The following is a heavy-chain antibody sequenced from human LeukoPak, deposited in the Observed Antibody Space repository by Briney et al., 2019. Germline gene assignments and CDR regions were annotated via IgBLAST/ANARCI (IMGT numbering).Heavy chain of an antibody. CDR1: GFTFDDYA. CDR2: ISWNGGSI. J-gene: IGHJ4*02. CDR3: ASDGRARGSYQFVY. Sequence: GRSLRLSCAASGFTFDDYAMHWVRQAPGKGLEWVAVISWNGGSIGYADSVKGRFTISRDNAKNSLYLQMNSLRAEDTAVYYCASDGRARGSYQFVYWGKGGLVTVSS. D-gene: IGHD1-26*01. V-gene: IGHV3-9*01.